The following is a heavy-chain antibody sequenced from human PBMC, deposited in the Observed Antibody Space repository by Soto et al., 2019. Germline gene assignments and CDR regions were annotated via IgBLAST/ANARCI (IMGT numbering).Heavy chain of an antibody. CDR2: IYYRGNT. D-gene: IGHD3-9*01. CDR1: GGSSISDNYC. Sequence: LETLSLTCAVSGGSSISDNYCWGWIRQPPGKGLEWIGSIYYRGNTYYNPSLKTRVTISLDKSKSQFSLKLNSVTAADSAVYFCARLEGLATISYYFDYWGQGTLVTVSS. V-gene: IGHV4-39*01. J-gene: IGHJ4*02. CDR3: ARLEGLATISYYFDY.